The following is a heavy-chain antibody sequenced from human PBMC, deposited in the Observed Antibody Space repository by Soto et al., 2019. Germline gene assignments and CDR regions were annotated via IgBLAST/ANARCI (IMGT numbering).Heavy chain of an antibody. V-gene: IGHV1-3*01. Sequence: ASVKVSCKASGYTFTSYAMHWVRQAPGQRLEWMGWINAGNGNTKYSQKFQGRVTITRNTSASTAYMELSSLRSEDTAAYYCARAKDIVVVPAAIGWFDPWGQGTLVTVSS. CDR2: INAGNGNT. J-gene: IGHJ5*02. D-gene: IGHD2-2*02. CDR3: ARAKDIVVVPAAIGWFDP. CDR1: GYTFTSYA.